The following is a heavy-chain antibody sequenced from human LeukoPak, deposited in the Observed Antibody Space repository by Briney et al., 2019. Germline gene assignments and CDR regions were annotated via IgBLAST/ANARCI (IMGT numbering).Heavy chain of an antibody. D-gene: IGHD3-10*01. J-gene: IGHJ4*02. V-gene: IGHV1-18*01. CDR1: GYTLLHHG. Sequence: ASVTASCKVSGYTLLHHGINWVRQAPGQGLEWMGWISAYNGDTNYAQKFQGRVTMTTDTSTSTAHMELRSLRSDDTAVYLCVRSTMVRGVIFRFVWDYWGQGTLVIVSS. CDR3: VRSTMVRGVIFRFVWDY. CDR2: ISAYNGDT.